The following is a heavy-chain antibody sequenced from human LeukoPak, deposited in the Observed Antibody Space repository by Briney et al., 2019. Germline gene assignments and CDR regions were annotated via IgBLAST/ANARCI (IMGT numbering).Heavy chain of an antibody. CDR2: IYQSGST. CDR3: AGRLTAMVNYDNYYFDY. D-gene: IGHD5-18*01. V-gene: IGHV4-38-2*02. CDR1: GYSIRSAYY. J-gene: IGHJ4*02. Sequence: MASETLSLTCTVSGYSIRSAYYWGWIRQPPGKGLEWIESIYQSGSTYYNPSLKSRVTISVDMSKNQFSLKVTSVTAADTAVYFCAGRLTAMVNYDNYYFDYWGQGTLVTVSS.